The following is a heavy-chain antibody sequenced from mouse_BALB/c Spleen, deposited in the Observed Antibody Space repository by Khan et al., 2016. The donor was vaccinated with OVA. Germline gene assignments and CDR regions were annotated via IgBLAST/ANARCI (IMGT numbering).Heavy chain of an antibody. CDR2: INPNNGGT. Sequence: VRLQQSGPELVKPVASVKIPCKASGYIFTDYNMDWVKQSHGKSLEWIGDINPNNGGTIYNQKFKGKATLTVDKSSSTAYMELRSLTSEDSAVYYCARTGYGSLGYWGQGTTLTVSS. D-gene: IGHD1-1*01. V-gene: IGHV1-18*01. CDR1: GYIFTDYN. CDR3: ARTGYGSLGY. J-gene: IGHJ2*01.